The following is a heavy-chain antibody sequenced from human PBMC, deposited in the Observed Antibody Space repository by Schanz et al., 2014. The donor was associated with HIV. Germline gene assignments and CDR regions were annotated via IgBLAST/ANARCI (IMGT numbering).Heavy chain of an antibody. Sequence: QVQLVESGGGVVQPGRSLRLSCSASGFTFSSNGMHWVRQAPGKGLEWVAIISYDGSNKDYADSVKGRFTISRDNSRNTLYLQMNSLRAEDTAVYYCAKVTPLRCLDYWGQGTLVTVSS. CDR3: AKVTPLRCLDY. V-gene: IGHV3-30*18. J-gene: IGHJ4*02. CDR2: ISYDGSNK. D-gene: IGHD4-17*01. CDR1: GFTFSSNG.